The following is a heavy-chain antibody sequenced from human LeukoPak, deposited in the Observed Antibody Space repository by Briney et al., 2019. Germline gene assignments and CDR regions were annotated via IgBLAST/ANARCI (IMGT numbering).Heavy chain of an antibody. J-gene: IGHJ4*02. CDR3: AKDRYYYDSSGYSFDY. D-gene: IGHD3-22*01. V-gene: IGHV3-23*01. Sequence: GGSLRLSYAASGFTFSSYAMSWVRQAPGKGLEWVSAISGSGGSTYYADSVKGRFTISRDNSKNTLYLQMNSLRAEDTAVYYCAKDRYYYDSSGYSFDYWGQGTLVTVSS. CDR1: GFTFSSYA. CDR2: ISGSGGST.